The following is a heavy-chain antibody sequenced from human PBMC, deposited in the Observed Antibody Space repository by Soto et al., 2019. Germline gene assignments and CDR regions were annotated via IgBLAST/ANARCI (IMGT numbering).Heavy chain of an antibody. J-gene: IGHJ4*02. Sequence: PSETLSLTCAVYGGSFSGYYWSWIRQPPGKGLEWIGEINHSGSTNYNPSLKSRVTISVDTSKNQFSLKLSSVTAADTAVYYCARQYYYDSSGYQIYYFDSWGQGTLVTVSS. D-gene: IGHD3-22*01. CDR2: INHSGST. CDR1: GGSFSGYY. V-gene: IGHV4-34*01. CDR3: ARQYYYDSSGYQIYYFDS.